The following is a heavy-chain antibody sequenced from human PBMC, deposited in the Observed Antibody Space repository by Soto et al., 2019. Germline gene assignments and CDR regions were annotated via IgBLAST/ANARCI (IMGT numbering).Heavy chain of an antibody. J-gene: IGHJ4*02. V-gene: IGHV3-30*03. CDR3: GRDWVGCGAHRIDN. D-gene: IGHD3-10*01. Sequence: QVQLVESGGGVVQPGRSLRLSCAASGFTFSNYGMHWVRQAPGKGLDWVAVISYDGSIEYYSESMKGRFTMSRDNSENTVYLQMNSLRTEDTAVYFCGRDWVGCGAHRIDNWGQGPLVTVSS. CDR1: GFTFSNYG. CDR2: ISYDGSIE.